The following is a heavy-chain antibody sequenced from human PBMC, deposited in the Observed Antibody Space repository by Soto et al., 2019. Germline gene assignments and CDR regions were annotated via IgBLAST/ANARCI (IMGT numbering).Heavy chain of an antibody. CDR1: GGSVSNKTYY. V-gene: IGHV4-61*01. CDR3: ARTTAVPNTLRSRYFFDY. Sequence: SETLSLTCSVSGGSVSNKTYYWSWIRQPPGKRLEWIGYVHYSGTTNYNPSLKSRVTISVDLSKNQFSLRLSSVTTADTALYYCARTTAVPNTLRSRYFFDYWGQGTLVTVSS. CDR2: VHYSGTT. D-gene: IGHD4-17*01. J-gene: IGHJ4*02.